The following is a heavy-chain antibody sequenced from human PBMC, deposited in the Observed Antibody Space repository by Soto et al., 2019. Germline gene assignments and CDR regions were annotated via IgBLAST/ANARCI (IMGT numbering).Heavy chain of an antibody. Sequence: QVHLVESGGGVVQPGRSLRLSCAASGFTFRIYAMHWVRQAPGKGLECVAVISYDGSNKFYRDSVKGRFTISRDNSKNPLYLQLNSLRYEDTAVYYCARGDREDIAVVVGARPGEYGVDVWGHGTTVTVSS. CDR1: GFTFRIYA. D-gene: IGHD2-15*01. J-gene: IGHJ6*02. CDR3: ARGDREDIAVVVGARPGEYGVDV. V-gene: IGHV3-30-3*01. CDR2: ISYDGSNK.